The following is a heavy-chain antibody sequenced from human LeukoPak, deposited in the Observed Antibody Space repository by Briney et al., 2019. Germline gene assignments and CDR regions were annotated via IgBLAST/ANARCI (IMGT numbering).Heavy chain of an antibody. J-gene: IGHJ4*02. CDR3: AKASTLTGYPTNFDY. Sequence: GGCLRLSCAASVFSFSSYSMSWVRHAPGKGLEWVLGISGSGGSTYYADSVKGRFTISRDNSKNTLYLQMNSLRAEDTAVYYCAKASTLTGYPTNFDYWGQGTLVTVSS. V-gene: IGHV3-23*01. D-gene: IGHD3-9*01. CDR1: VFSFSSYS. CDR2: ISGSGGST.